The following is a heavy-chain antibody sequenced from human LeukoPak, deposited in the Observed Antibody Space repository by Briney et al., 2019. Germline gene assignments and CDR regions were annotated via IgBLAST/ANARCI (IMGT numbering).Heavy chain of an antibody. D-gene: IGHD2-21*01. Sequence: GESLKISCQASGYKFNNFYIAWVRQMPGKGLEWMGIIYPGDSDTRYSPSFQGQVTISADKSISTAYLQWSSLKASDTAMYYCARGSVGGDFDYWGQGTLVTVSS. CDR1: GYKFNNFY. CDR3: ARGSVGGDFDY. V-gene: IGHV5-51*01. CDR2: IYPGDSDT. J-gene: IGHJ4*02.